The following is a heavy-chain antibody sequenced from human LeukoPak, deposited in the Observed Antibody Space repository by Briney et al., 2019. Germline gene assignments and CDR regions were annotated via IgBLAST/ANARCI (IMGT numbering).Heavy chain of an antibody. D-gene: IGHD6-13*01. CDR2: IRSRTDGGTT. J-gene: IGHJ4*02. CDR3: TTRRLAAAGFDY. Sequence: GGSLRLSCTTSGFNVGDFVMSWVRQAPGKGLEWVGRIRSRTDGGTTDYAAPVKGRFTISRDDSKDTLYLQMNSLKTEDTAVYYCTTRRLAAAGFDYWGQGTLVTVSS. V-gene: IGHV3-15*01. CDR1: GFNVGDFV.